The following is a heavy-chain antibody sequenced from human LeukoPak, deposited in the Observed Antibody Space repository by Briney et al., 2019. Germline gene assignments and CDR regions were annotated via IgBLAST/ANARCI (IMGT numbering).Heavy chain of an antibody. CDR1: GFTFNSYG. J-gene: IGHJ6*03. CDR3: ARVLKDIVVVVAATHYYYMDV. V-gene: IGHV3-30*02. CDR2: IRYDGSNT. Sequence: GGSLRLSCAASGFTFNSYGMHWVRQAPGKGLEWLAFIRYDGSNTYYADSVKGRFTVSRDDSKNTLYLQMNSLRGDDTAVYYCARVLKDIVVVVAATHYYYMDVWGKGTTVTVSS. D-gene: IGHD2-15*01.